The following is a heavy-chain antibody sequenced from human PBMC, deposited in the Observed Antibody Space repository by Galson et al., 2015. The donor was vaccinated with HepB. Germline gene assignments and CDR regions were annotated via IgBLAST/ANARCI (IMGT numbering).Heavy chain of an antibody. Sequence: SLRLSCAASGFTFRHYGMHWVRPAPGKGLEWVAVISYDGSNNYYADSVKGRFTISRDNSKKKLYLQMNSLRAEDTAVYYCAKGDSSSWYRAYYYYYGMDVWGQGTTVTVSS. D-gene: IGHD6-13*01. CDR1: GFTFRHYG. CDR3: AKGDSSSWYRAYYYYYGMDV. J-gene: IGHJ6*02. V-gene: IGHV3-30*18. CDR2: ISYDGSNN.